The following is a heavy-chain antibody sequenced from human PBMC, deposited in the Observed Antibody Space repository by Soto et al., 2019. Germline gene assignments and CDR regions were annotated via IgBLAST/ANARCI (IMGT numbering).Heavy chain of an antibody. V-gene: IGHV4-39*01. D-gene: IGHD4-17*01. Sequence: TSEILSLTCTLSGGSVTNGSYYWGWIRQSPGKGLEWIGSVYYRGRSYSKSSVKSRVTISVDTSKNRFSLSLNSVTASDTAVYFCVSQRTTVPTQAYFDYWGPGALVTVSS. J-gene: IGHJ4*02. CDR2: VYYRGRS. CDR1: GGSVTNGSYY. CDR3: VSQRTTVPTQAYFDY.